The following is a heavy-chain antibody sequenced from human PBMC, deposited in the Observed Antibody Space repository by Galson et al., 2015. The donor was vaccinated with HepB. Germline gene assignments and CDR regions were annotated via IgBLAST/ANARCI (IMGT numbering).Heavy chain of an antibody. CDR2: ITPSGDNT. CDR1: GFPFSYYA. CDR3: AKVFPEKTDGWYRQALYYFDS. Sequence: SLRLSCAASGFPFSYYAMTWVRQVPGKGLEWVSAITPSGDNTYSADSLKGRFSISRDNSKNTVFLQMNSLRADDTAIYFCAKVFPEKTDGWYRQALYYFDSWGHGTWVTVSS. J-gene: IGHJ4*01. D-gene: IGHD6-19*01. V-gene: IGHV3-23*01.